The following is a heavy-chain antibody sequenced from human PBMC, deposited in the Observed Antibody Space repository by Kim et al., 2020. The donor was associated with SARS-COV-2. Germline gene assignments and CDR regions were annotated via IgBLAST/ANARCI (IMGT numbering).Heavy chain of an antibody. Sequence: GGSLRLSCAASGFTFDDYAMHWVRQAPGKGLEWVSGISWNSGSIGYADSVKGRFTISRDNAKNSLYLQMNSLRAEDTALYYCAKDVARYCSSTSCYVHG. CDR2: ISWNSGSI. V-gene: IGHV3-9*01. CDR1: GFTFDDYA. CDR3: AKDVARYCSSTSCYVHG. J-gene: IGHJ6*01. D-gene: IGHD2-2*01.